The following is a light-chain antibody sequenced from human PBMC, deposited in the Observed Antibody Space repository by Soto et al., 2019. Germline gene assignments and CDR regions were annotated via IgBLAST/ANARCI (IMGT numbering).Light chain of an antibody. Sequence: EIVMTQSPATLSVSPGERATLSCRASQSVSSNLAWYQQNPGQAPRLLLYGASTRATGIPARFSGSGSGTEFTLTISILQSEDFAVYYCQQYHNWPPWTFGNGTKVEIK. CDR3: QQYHNWPPWT. J-gene: IGKJ1*01. CDR2: GAS. CDR1: QSVSSN. V-gene: IGKV3-15*01.